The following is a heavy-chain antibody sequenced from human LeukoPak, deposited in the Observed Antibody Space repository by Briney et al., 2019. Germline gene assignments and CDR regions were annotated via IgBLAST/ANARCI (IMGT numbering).Heavy chain of an antibody. Sequence: SETLSLTCTVSGGSISSGSYYWSWIRQPAGKGLEWIGRIYTSGSTNYNPSLKSRVTISVDTSKNQFSLKLSSVTAADTAVYYCARALRLGSSWYGFDYWGQGTPVTVSS. CDR2: IYTSGST. J-gene: IGHJ4*02. CDR3: ARALRLGSSWYGFDY. CDR1: GGSISSGSYY. V-gene: IGHV4-61*02. D-gene: IGHD6-13*01.